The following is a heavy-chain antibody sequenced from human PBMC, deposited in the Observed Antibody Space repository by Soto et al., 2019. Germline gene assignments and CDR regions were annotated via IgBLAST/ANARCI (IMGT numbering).Heavy chain of an antibody. D-gene: IGHD3-10*01. Sequence: ASVKVSCKASGGIFSTYAISWLRQAPGQGLEWMGGIIPIFGTPNYAQRFQGRVTITADESTTTSYMELSRLKSEDTAVYYCARDRDDYGSGNYYNRIDVWGQGTLVTVSS. CDR3: ARDRDDYGSGNYYNRIDV. CDR2: IIPIFGTP. J-gene: IGHJ4*02. V-gene: IGHV1-69*13. CDR1: GGIFSTYA.